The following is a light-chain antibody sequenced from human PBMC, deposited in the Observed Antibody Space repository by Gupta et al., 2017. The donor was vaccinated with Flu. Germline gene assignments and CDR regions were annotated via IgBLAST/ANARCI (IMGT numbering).Light chain of an antibody. CDR3: SSHTVSDTFV. V-gene: IGLV2-8*01. Sequence: QSALTQPPSAPESPGQSITISCTGTSSDIGAYKYVSWHQQHAGKAPKLIIYEVTKRPSGVPDRFSGSKSGNTASLTVSGLQAEDEGDYYCSSHTVSDTFVFGTGTAVTVL. CDR2: EVT. J-gene: IGLJ1*01. CDR1: SSDIGAYKY.